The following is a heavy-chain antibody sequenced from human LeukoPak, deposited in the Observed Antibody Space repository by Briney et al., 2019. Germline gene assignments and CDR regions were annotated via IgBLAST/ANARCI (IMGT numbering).Heavy chain of an antibody. CDR1: GGTFSSYA. Sequence: SVKVSCKASGGTFSSYAISWVRQAPGQGLEWMGGIIPIFGTANYAQKFQGRVTITADGSTSTAYMELSSLRSEDTAVYYCARGHTRSSGYSASGYWGQGTLVTVSS. CDR3: ARGHTRSSGYSASGY. D-gene: IGHD3-22*01. V-gene: IGHV1-69*13. CDR2: IIPIFGTA. J-gene: IGHJ4*02.